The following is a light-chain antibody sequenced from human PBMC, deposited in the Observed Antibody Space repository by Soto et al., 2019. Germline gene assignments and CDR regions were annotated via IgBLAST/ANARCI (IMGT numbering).Light chain of an antibody. J-gene: IGKJ1*01. Sequence: DIQMTQSPSSLSSSLGDRVTITCRASQSISSYLNWYQQKPGKAPKLLIYAASSLQSGVPSRFSGSGSGTEFTLTISSLKTDDFATYYCQQYNSYSWTFGQGTKVDIK. CDR1: QSISSY. V-gene: IGKV1-39*01. CDR3: QQYNSYSWT. CDR2: AAS.